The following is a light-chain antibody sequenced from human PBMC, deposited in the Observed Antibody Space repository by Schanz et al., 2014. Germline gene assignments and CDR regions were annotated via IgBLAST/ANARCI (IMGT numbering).Light chain of an antibody. CDR3: QQRSNWYT. CDR2: GAS. J-gene: IGKJ2*01. V-gene: IGKV3D-20*02. CDR1: QSVTSDF. Sequence: IVLTQSPGILSLSPGERAALSCRASQSVTSDFLAWYQQKPGQAPRLLIHGASRRATGIPDRFSGSGSGTDFTLTISSLEPEDFAVYYCQQRSNWYTFGQGTKLEIK.